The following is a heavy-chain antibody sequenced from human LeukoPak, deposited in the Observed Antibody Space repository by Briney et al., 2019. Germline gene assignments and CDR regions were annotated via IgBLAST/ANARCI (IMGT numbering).Heavy chain of an antibody. CDR3: ARRGLATNIYYYYGMDV. D-gene: IGHD5-12*01. J-gene: IGHJ6*02. CDR2: INPSGGST. V-gene: IGHV1-46*01. CDR1: GYTFTSYY. Sequence: GASVKVSCKASGYTFTSYYMHWVRQAPGQGLEWMGIINPSGGSTSYAQKFQGRVTMTRDTSTSTVYVELSSLRSEDTAVYYCARRGLATNIYYYYGMDVWGQGTTVTVSS.